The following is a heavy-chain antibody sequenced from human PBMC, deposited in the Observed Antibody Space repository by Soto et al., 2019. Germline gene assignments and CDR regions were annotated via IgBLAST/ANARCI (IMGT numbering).Heavy chain of an antibody. CDR1: GYAFTGYY. CDR3: ATRYSYVHF. Sequence: ASVKVSWKSSGYAFTGYYIHWVRQAPGQGLEWMGWINPNSGDTNYAQKFQGRVTMTRDTSFSTAYMELSSLRSDDTAVYYCATRYSYVHFWGQGTLVTVYS. CDR2: INPNSGDT. V-gene: IGHV1-2*02. J-gene: IGHJ4*02. D-gene: IGHD5-18*01.